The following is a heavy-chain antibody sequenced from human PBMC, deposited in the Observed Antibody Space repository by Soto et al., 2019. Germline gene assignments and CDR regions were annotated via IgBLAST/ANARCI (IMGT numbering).Heavy chain of an antibody. D-gene: IGHD5-12*01. CDR2: SHHSGST. Sequence: SETLSLTCTVSGGSISSGDYYWSWIRQSPGKGLEWVGYSHHSGSTYYNPSLKTRATMSVDSSRNQFSLKLTSVTAADTAVYYCAREYNKSGYRRLDPRGQGTSVTVSS. J-gene: IGHJ5*02. V-gene: IGHV4-30-4*01. CDR1: GGSISSGDYY. CDR3: AREYNKSGYRRLDP.